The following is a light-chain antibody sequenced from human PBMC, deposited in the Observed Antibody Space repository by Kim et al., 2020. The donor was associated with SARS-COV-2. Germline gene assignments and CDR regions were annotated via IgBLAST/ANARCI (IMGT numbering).Light chain of an antibody. J-gene: IGKJ4*01. CDR2: DSS. CDR3: QQRLTWPLT. Sequence: LSTGNRAAPSCRASHSISHVLAWYQQKPGQAPRLLIYDSSNRATDLPARFSGSGSGTDFTLTISNLEPEDSAVYYCQQRLTWPLTFGGGTKVDIK. V-gene: IGKV3-11*01. CDR1: HSISHV.